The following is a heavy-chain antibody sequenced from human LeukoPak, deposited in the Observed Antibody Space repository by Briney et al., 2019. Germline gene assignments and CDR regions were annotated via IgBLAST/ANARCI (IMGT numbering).Heavy chain of an antibody. Sequence: AMXWXRXAPGKGLXXVXAISGSGGSTYYADSVKGRFTISRDNSKNTLYLQMNSLRAEDTAVYYCAKDTNWNDKNWFDPWGQGTLVTVSS. J-gene: IGHJ5*02. CDR3: AKDTNWNDKNWFDP. V-gene: IGHV3-23*01. CDR1: A. D-gene: IGHD1-1*01. CDR2: ISGSGGST.